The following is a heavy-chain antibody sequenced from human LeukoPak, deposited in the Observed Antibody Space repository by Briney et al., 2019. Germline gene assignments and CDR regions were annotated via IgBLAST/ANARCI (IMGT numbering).Heavy chain of an antibody. CDR2: ITGDGGGT. CDR1: GFISNHYA. Sequence: GGSLRLSCAASGFISNHYAMHWVRQAPGKGLEWLSLITGDGGGTFYTDSVKARFTIFRDNSKNSLYLQMNSLSIEDTALYYCVKENDAFDLWGQGTMVTV. CDR3: VKENDAFDL. J-gene: IGHJ3*01. V-gene: IGHV3-43*02.